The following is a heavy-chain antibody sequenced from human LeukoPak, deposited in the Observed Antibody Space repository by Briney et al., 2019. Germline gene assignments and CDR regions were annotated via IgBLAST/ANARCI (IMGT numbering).Heavy chain of an antibody. V-gene: IGHV1-69*04. CDR1: GGTFSSSA. J-gene: IGHJ6*02. Sequence: SVKVSCKTSGGTFSSSAITWVRQAPGRGLEWMGRVIPVLNITTYAQKFQGSVTITADTSTSTVYMELSSLRSEETAVYYCARDQGLTAPPPFGLDVWGQGTTVIVSS. CDR3: ARDQGLTAPPPFGLDV. CDR2: VIPVLNIT. D-gene: IGHD5-18*01.